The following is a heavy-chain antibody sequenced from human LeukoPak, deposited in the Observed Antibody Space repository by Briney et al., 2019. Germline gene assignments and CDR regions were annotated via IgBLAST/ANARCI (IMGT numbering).Heavy chain of an antibody. V-gene: IGHV4-30-2*01. J-gene: IGHJ4*02. CDR2: IYHSGST. Sequence: SETLSLTCTVSGGSISSGGYYWSWIRQPPGKGLEWIGYIYHSGSTYYNPSLKSRVTMSVDRSKNQFSLKLSSVTAADTAVYYCARDVRGSPDYWGQGTLITVSS. CDR3: ARDVRGSPDY. D-gene: IGHD1-26*01. CDR1: GGSISSGGYY.